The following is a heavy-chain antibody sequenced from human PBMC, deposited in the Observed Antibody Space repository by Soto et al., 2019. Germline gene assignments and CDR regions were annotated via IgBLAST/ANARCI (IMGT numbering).Heavy chain of an antibody. V-gene: IGHV1-18*04. Sequence: ASVKVSCKASGYTFTGYYMHWVRQAPGQGLEWMGWINANSGDTNYAQKLQGRVTMTTDTSTSTAYMELRSLRSDDTAVYYCASGLSYYYYYGMDVWGQGTTVTVSS. CDR2: INANSGDT. CDR3: ASGLSYYYYYGMDV. J-gene: IGHJ6*02. CDR1: GYTFTGYY.